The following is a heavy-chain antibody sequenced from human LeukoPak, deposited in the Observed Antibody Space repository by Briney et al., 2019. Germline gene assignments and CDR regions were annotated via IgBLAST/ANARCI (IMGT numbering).Heavy chain of an antibody. Sequence: GGSLRLSCAASGFTFGTFWMHWGRQAPGKGLVWVSRINPEETTTNYADAVKGRFTISRDNAKNTPYLQMNSLRAEDTAVYYCARGGLEPVDYWGQGTLVTVSS. CDR1: GFTFGTFW. J-gene: IGHJ4*02. CDR2: INPEETTT. D-gene: IGHD1-14*01. V-gene: IGHV3-74*01. CDR3: ARGGLEPVDY.